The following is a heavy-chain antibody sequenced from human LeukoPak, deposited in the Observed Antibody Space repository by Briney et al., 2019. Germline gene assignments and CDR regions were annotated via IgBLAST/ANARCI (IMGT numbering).Heavy chain of an antibody. CDR3: TRRSVDYVEGYFDS. J-gene: IGHJ4*02. Sequence: GGSLRLSCEVSGFTFSGSAMHWVRQASGKGLEWVGRVKTKGDSYATGYSASVKGRFTISRDDSKNTAYLQMNSLKTEDTGVYYCTRRSVDYVEGYFDSWGQGTLVTVSS. CDR2: VKTKGDSYAT. D-gene: IGHD4-17*01. CDR1: GFTFSGSA. V-gene: IGHV3-73*01.